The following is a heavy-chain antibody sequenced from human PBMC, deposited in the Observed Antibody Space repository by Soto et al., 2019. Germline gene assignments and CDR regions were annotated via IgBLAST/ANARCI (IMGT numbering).Heavy chain of an antibody. D-gene: IGHD6-19*01. J-gene: IGHJ4*02. Sequence: GGSMSLSWSSAGVTVSIHARSWVRQDPGKGLEWVSAISGSGGSTYYADSVKGRFTISRDNSKNTLYLQMNSLRAEDTAVYYCAKDSGWSYYFDYWGQGTLVTVSS. CDR1: GVTVSIHA. CDR3: AKDSGWSYYFDY. CDR2: ISGSGGST. V-gene: IGHV3-23*01.